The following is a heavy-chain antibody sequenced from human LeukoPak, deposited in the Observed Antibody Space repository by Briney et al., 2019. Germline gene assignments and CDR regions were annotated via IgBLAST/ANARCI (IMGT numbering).Heavy chain of an antibody. J-gene: IGHJ2*01. CDR3: VKEALTVAGNWHFDL. Sequence: GGSLRLSCAASGFTFNNYDMHWVRHVIGKGLEWVSAVDSAGAPYYAGSVKGRFTISRENAKKSLYLQMDSLGVGDTAVYYCVKEALTVAGNWHFDLWGRGTLVTVSS. CDR2: VDSAGAP. CDR1: GFTFNNYD. V-gene: IGHV3-13*05. D-gene: IGHD6-19*01.